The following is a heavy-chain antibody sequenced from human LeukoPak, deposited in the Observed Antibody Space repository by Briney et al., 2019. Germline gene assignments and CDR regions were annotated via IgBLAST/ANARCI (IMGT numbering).Heavy chain of an antibody. CDR3: ARLISTSSSRFSDY. D-gene: IGHD6-6*01. CDR1: GFTFSSYA. CDR2: ISISGENT. V-gene: IGHV3-23*01. Sequence: GGSLRLSCAASGFTFSSYAMSWVRQAPGKGLEWVTAISISGENTYYADSVKGRFTISRDTSRNTLYLQMHSLRAEDTAVYYCARLISTSSSRFSDYWGQGTLVTVSS. J-gene: IGHJ4*02.